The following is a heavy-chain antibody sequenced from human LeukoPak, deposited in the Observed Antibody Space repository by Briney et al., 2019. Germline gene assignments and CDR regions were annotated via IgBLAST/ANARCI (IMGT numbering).Heavy chain of an antibody. D-gene: IGHD3-10*01. CDR3: AKGYGSGSLYYYYYYGMDV. Sequence: SETLSLTCTVSGGSISSYYWSWIRQPPGKGLEWNGYIYYSGSTNYNPSLKSRVTISVDTSKNQFSLKLSSVTAADTAVYYCAKGYGSGSLYYYYYYGMDVWGQGTTVTVSS. CDR1: GGSISSYY. CDR2: IYYSGST. V-gene: IGHV4-59*01. J-gene: IGHJ6*02.